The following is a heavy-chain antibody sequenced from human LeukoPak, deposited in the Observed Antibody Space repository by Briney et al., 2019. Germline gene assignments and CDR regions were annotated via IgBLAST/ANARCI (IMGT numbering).Heavy chain of an antibody. Sequence: PGGSLRLSRAASGFTFDDYAMHWVRQAPGKGLEWVSAISGSGGDTYYADSVKGRFTISRDNSKNTLYLQMNSLRAEDTAVYYCAKKGATTGDFDYWGQGTLVTVSS. CDR3: AKKGATTGDFDY. J-gene: IGHJ4*02. CDR1: GFTFDDYA. CDR2: ISGSGGDT. V-gene: IGHV3-23*01. D-gene: IGHD1-26*01.